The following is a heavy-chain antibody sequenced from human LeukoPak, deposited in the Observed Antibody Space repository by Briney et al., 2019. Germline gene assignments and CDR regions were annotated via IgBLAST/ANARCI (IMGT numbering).Heavy chain of an antibody. V-gene: IGHV1-69*05. CDR2: IIPIFGTA. CDR3: ARDRYYDILTGYLPLDY. CDR1: GGTFSSYA. D-gene: IGHD3-9*01. J-gene: IGHJ4*02. Sequence: SVKVSCKASGGTFSSYAISWVRQAPGQGLEWMGGIIPIFGTANYAQKFQGRVTITTDESASTAYMELGSLRSEDTAVYYCARDRYYDILTGYLPLDYWGQGTLVTVSS.